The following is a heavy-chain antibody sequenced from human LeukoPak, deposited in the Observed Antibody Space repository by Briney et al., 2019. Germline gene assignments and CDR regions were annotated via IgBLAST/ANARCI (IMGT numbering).Heavy chain of an antibody. Sequence: SETLSLTCTVSGGSISSGSYYWSWIRQPAGKGLEWIGRIYTSGSTNYNPSLKSRVTISVDTSKNQFSLKLSSVTAADTAVYYCARTLYSNYAGGAPNWFDPWGQGTLVTVSS. D-gene: IGHD4-11*01. V-gene: IGHV4-61*02. CDR1: GGSISSGSYY. CDR3: ARTLYSNYAGGAPNWFDP. J-gene: IGHJ5*02. CDR2: IYTSGST.